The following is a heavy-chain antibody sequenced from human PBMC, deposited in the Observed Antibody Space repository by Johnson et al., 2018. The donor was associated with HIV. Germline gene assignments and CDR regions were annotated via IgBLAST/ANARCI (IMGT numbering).Heavy chain of an antibody. J-gene: IGHJ3*02. CDR2: ISYDGSNK. CDR1: GFTVSTNY. D-gene: IGHD6-6*01. Sequence: QVQLVESGGGLVQPGGSLRLSCAASGFTVSTNYMSWVRQAPGKGLEWVAVISYDGSNKYYADSVKGRFTISRDNSKNTLFLQMGSLRPEDTSVYYCAFIEYSSLDAFDIWGQGTMVTVSS. CDR3: AFIEYSSLDAFDI. V-gene: IGHV3-30*14.